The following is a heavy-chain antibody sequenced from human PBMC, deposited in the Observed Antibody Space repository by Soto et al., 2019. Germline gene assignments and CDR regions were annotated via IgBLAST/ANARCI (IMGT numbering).Heavy chain of an antibody. CDR1: GYTFTGYY. CDR2: INPNSGDT. Sequence: ASVKVSCKASGYTFTGYYVHWVRQAPGQGLEWMGWINPNSGDTYLAQRFQGRVTMNRDTSIGTAYMELRGLTSDDTAEYYCAKGGAIVAAGTRVYLYNAMDVWGQGTSVTVSS. D-gene: IGHD1-26*01. V-gene: IGHV1-2*02. J-gene: IGHJ6*02. CDR3: AKGGAIVAAGTRVYLYNAMDV.